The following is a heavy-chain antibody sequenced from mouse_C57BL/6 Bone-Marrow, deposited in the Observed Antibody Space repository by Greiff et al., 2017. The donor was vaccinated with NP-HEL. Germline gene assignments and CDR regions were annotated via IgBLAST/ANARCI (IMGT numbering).Heavy chain of an antibody. D-gene: IGHD2-4*01. CDR3: ARWDYDYGGCYFDY. CDR1: GYTFTSYW. CDR2: IDPSDSET. V-gene: IGHV1-52*01. Sequence: VQLQQPGAELVRPGSSVKLSCKASGYTFTSYWMHWVKQRPIQGLEWIGNIDPSDSETHYNQKFKDKATLTVDKSSSTAYMQLSSLTSEDSAVYYCARWDYDYGGCYFDYWGQGTTLTVSS. J-gene: IGHJ2*01.